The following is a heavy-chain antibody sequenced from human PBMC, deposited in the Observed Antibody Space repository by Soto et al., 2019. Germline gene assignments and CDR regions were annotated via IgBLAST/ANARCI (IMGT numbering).Heavy chain of an antibody. D-gene: IGHD3-3*01. CDR3: AHRRENDFWSGYEPYYFDY. V-gene: IGHV2-5*01. J-gene: IGHJ4*02. Sequence: QITLKESGPTLVKPTQTLTLTCTFSGFSLSTSGVGVGWIRQPPGKALEWLALIYWNDDKRYSPSLKSRLTITKDTSKNQVVLTMTNMDPVDTATYYCAHRRENDFWSGYEPYYFDYWGQGTLVTVSS. CDR2: IYWNDDK. CDR1: GFSLSTSGVG.